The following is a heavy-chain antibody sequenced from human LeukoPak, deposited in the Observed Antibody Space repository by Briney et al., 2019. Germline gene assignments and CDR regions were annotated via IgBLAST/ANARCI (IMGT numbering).Heavy chain of an antibody. CDR3: ASALGGDYYYYGMDV. J-gene: IGHJ6*02. D-gene: IGHD3-10*01. CDR2: IYYSGST. V-gene: IGHV4-59*08. Sequence: RSETLSLTCTVSGGSLSSYYWGWIRHPPGGGREWIGYIYYSGSTNYNPPVKSRVTISVETSKNQFALKLSSVTAADTAVYYCASALGGDYYYYGMDVWGQGTTVTVSS. CDR1: GGSLSSYY.